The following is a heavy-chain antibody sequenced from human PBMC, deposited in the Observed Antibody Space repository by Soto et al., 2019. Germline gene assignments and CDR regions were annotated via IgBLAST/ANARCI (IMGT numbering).Heavy chain of an antibody. CDR3: ARHGRYSGYDYGWFDP. CDR2: IYYSGST. D-gene: IGHD5-12*01. J-gene: IGHJ5*02. V-gene: IGHV4-39*01. CDR1: GGSISSSSYY. Sequence: SETLSLTCTVSGGSISSSSYYWGWIRQPPGKGLEWIGSIYYSGSTYYNPSLKSRVTISVDTSKNQFSLKLSSVTAADTAVYYCARHGRYSGYDYGWFDPWGQGTLVTVSS.